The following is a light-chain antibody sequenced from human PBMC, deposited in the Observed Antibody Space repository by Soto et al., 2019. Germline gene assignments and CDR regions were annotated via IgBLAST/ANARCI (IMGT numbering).Light chain of an antibody. CDR3: QQYKSYSWT. V-gene: IGKV1-5*03. Sequence: DIQMTQSPSTLSASVGDRVTITCRASQSISSWVAWYQHKPGKAPKLLIYKASSLESGVPSRFSGSGTGTECTLTISSLQTDDFATYYCQQYKSYSWTFGQGTKVDIK. CDR1: QSISSW. CDR2: KAS. J-gene: IGKJ1*01.